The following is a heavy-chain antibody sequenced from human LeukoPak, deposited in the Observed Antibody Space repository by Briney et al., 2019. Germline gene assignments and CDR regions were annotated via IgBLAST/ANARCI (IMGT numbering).Heavy chain of an antibody. Sequence: GGSLRLSCAASGFTFSSYGMHWVRQAPGKGLEGVAFIRYDGSNKYYADSVKGRFTISRDNSKNTLYLQMNSLRAEDTAVYYCAREDSSGWTYYFDYWGQGTLVTVSS. CDR3: AREDSSGWTYYFDY. V-gene: IGHV3-30*02. CDR2: IRYDGSNK. J-gene: IGHJ4*02. CDR1: GFTFSSYG. D-gene: IGHD6-19*01.